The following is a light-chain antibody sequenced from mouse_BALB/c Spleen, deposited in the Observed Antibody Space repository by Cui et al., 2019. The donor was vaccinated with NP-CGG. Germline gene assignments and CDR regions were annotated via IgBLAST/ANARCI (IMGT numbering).Light chain of an antibody. V-gene: IGLV1*01. J-gene: IGLJ1*01. CDR3: ALWYSNHWV. CDR1: TGAVTTSNY. CDR2: GTN. Sequence: QAVVTQESALTTSPGDTVTLTCRSNTGAVTTSNYANWVQEKPDHLFTGLIGGTNNRPPGVPARFSGSLIGDKAALTITGAQTEDEAIYFCALWYSNHWVFGGGTKLTVL.